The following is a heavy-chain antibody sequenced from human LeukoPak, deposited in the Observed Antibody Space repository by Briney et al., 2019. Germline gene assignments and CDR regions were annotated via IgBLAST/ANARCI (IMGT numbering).Heavy chain of an antibody. CDR1: GFTFSSYW. V-gene: IGHV3-7*01. Sequence: GGSLRLSCAAPGFTFSSYWMSWVRQAPGKGLEWVANIKQDGSEKYYVDSVKGRFTISRDNAKNSLYLQMNSLRAEDTAVYYCARDRLAVAATDYWGQGTLVTVSS. J-gene: IGHJ4*02. CDR3: ARDRLAVAATDY. D-gene: IGHD6-19*01. CDR2: IKQDGSEK.